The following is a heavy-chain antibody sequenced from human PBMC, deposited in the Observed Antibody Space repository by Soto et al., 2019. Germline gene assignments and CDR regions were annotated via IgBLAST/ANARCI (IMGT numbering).Heavy chain of an antibody. D-gene: IGHD2-2*01. J-gene: IGHJ5*02. CDR1: GGSINSGGYS. CDR2: IYHSGST. Sequence: SETLSLTCAVSGGSINSGGYSWSWIRQPPGKGLEWIGYIYHSGSTYYNTSLKSRVTISVDRSKNQFSLKLSSVTAADTAVYYCARVPDRWGQGTLVTVSS. V-gene: IGHV4-30-2*01. CDR3: ARVPDR.